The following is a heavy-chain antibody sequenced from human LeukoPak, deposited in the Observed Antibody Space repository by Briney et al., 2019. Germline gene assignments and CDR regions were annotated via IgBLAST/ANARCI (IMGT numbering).Heavy chain of an antibody. D-gene: IGHD3-9*01. J-gene: IGHJ4*01. CDR2: ISYGGKYK. Sequence: RGSLRLSCAASGFNFNMYAIHWVRQAPGKGLEWLGVISYGGKYKHSADSVKGRLTISRDNSKNTAFLQLNTLGPEDTALYYCAGGYTFGWFYFEYWGHGTLVTVSS. V-gene: IGHV3-30*03. CDR3: AGGYTFGWFYFEY. CDR1: GFNFNMYA.